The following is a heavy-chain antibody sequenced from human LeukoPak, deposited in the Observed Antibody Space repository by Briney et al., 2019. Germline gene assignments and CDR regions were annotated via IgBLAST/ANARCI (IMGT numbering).Heavy chain of an antibody. CDR2: ISSSSSYI. V-gene: IGHV3-21*01. CDR3: ARDRSPGNFDY. Sequence: GGSLRLSCAASGFTLSTYSMNWVRQAPGKGLEWVSSISSSSSYIYYADSLKGRFTISRDNAKNSLYLQMNSLRAEDTAVYYCARDRSPGNFDYWGQGTLVTVSS. CDR1: GFTLSTYS. D-gene: IGHD3-10*01. J-gene: IGHJ4*02.